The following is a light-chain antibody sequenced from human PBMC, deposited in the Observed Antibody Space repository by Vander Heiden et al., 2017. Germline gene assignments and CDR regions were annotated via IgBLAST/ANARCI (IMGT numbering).Light chain of an antibody. CDR1: ALPKNY. J-gene: IGLJ2*01. V-gene: IGLV3-10*01. CDR2: EDS. Sequence: SYELTQPPSVSVSPGQTARITSSGDALPKNYADWYQQKSGQAPVLVIYEDSKRPSEIPERFSAASSGTMATLTISGAQVEDEADYYCYSTDSSGNHRVFGGGTKLTVL. CDR3: YSTDSSGNHRV.